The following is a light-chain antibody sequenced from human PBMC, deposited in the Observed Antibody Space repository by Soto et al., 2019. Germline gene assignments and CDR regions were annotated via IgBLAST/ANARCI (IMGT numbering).Light chain of an antibody. CDR2: AAS. Sequence: DIQMTQSPSSLSASGGDIVSITCRASQSISIYLNWYQQKPGKAPKLLIYAASSLQSGVPSRFSGSGSGTDFTLTISSLQPEDFATYYCQQSYSTLWTFGQGTKVDIK. V-gene: IGKV1-39*01. CDR3: QQSYSTLWT. CDR1: QSISIY. J-gene: IGKJ1*01.